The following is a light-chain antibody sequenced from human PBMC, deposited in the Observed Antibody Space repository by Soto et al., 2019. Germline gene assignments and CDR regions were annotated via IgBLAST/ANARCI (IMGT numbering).Light chain of an antibody. CDR3: QQYGTAPQT. CDR1: QRVSSGY. J-gene: IGKJ1*01. CDR2: DSS. V-gene: IGKV3-20*01. Sequence: EIVLTQSPGTLSLSPGERATLSCRASQRVSSGYLAWYQQKPGQAPRLLIYDSSSRATGTPDRFSGSGFGTDFTLTVSRLDPEDFAVYYCQQYGTAPQTFGQGTKVEIK.